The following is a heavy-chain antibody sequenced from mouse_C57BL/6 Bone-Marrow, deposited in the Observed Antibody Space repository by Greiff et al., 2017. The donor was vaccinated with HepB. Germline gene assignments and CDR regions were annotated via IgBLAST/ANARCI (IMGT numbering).Heavy chain of an antibody. CDR3: TSRSWSYWYFDV. V-gene: IGHV6-6*01. CDR1: GFTFSDAW. D-gene: IGHD3-1*01. CDR2: IRNKANNHAT. J-gene: IGHJ1*03. Sequence: VESGGGLVQPGGSMKLSCAASGFTFSDAWMDWVRQSPEKGLEWVAEIRNKANNHATYYAESVKGRFTISRDDSKSSVYLQMNSLRAEDTGIYYCTSRSWSYWYFDVWGTGTTVTVSS.